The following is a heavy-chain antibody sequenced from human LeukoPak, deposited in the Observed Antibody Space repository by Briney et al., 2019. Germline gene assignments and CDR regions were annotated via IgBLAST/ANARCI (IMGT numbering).Heavy chain of an antibody. D-gene: IGHD4-11*01. Sequence: PGGSLRLSCAASGFTFSDYYMSWIRQAPGRGLEWLSYISRSGSYYADSVKGRFTISRDTAKNSLYLQMSSLRAEDTAVYYCARVGLPGVRSPNWFDPWGQGTLVTAST. J-gene: IGHJ5*02. V-gene: IGHV3-11*01. CDR2: ISRSGS. CDR1: GFTFSDYY. CDR3: ARVGLPGVRSPNWFDP.